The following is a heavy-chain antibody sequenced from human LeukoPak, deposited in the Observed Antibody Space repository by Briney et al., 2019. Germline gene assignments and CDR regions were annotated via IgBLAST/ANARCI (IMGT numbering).Heavy chain of an antibody. J-gene: IGHJ5*02. CDR2: IYYSGST. Sequence: SENLSLTCTVSGGSISSYYWSWIRQPPGKGLEWIGYIYYSGSTNYNPSLKSRVTISVDTSKNQFSLKLSSVTAADTAVYYCARSQHYVWGSYRYFWFDPWGQGTLVTVSS. D-gene: IGHD3-16*02. CDR3: ARSQHYVWGSYRYFWFDP. CDR1: GGSISSYY. V-gene: IGHV4-59*01.